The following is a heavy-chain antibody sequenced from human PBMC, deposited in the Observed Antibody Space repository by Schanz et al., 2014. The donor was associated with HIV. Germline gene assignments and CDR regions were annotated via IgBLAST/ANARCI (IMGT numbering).Heavy chain of an antibody. J-gene: IGHJ6*02. CDR1: GFNFSNYA. CDR2: ISGSGSST. D-gene: IGHD6-13*01. Sequence: EVRLLESGGGLVQPGGSLRLACSASGFNFSNYAMHWVRQTAGKGLAWVSDISGSGSSTYYADSVKGRFTISRDNSKNTLSLQMSSLRAEDTAVYYCAKDDAGYSSSWHYYYYYGMDVWGQGTLVTVSS. CDR3: AKDDAGYSSSWHYYYYYGMDV. V-gene: IGHV3-23*01.